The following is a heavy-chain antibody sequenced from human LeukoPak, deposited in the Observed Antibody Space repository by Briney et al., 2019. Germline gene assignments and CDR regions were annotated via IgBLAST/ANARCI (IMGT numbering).Heavy chain of an antibody. CDR3: ARGALNWVDP. CDR2: IGSSVTSI. J-gene: IGHJ5*02. CDR1: GFTFSDHY. V-gene: IGHV3-11*01. Sequence: PGGSLRLSCVASGFTFSDHYMSWIRQAPGKGLDWVSYIGSSVTSIYYADSVKGRFTISRDNANNSLYLQMNSLRAEDTAVYYCARGALNWVDPWGQGILVTVSS.